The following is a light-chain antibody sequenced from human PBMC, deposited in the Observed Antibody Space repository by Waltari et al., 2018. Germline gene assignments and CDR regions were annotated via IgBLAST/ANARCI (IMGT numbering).Light chain of an antibody. CDR3: QQYYATPYS. CDR2: WAS. CDR1: QSLLYSSRNKNY. J-gene: IGKJ2*03. V-gene: IGKV4-1*01. Sequence: DVVMTQSPDSLAVSLGERATINCTSSQSLLYSSRNKNYLAWYQQKPGQPPKLLIYWASAREAGVPYRISGSGSGTDFTLTISSLQAEDVAVYYCQQYYATPYSVGQGTKVEIK.